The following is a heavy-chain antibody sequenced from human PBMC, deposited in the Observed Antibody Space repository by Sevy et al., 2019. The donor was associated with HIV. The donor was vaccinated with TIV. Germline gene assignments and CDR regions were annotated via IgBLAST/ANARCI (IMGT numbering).Heavy chain of an antibody. V-gene: IGHV1-46*01. CDR1: GYTFTSYY. CDR3: ATDGYSYGGEYYFDY. D-gene: IGHD5-18*01. CDR2: INPSGRST. J-gene: IGHJ4*02. Sequence: ASVKVSCKASGYTFTSYYMHWVRQAPGQRLEWMGIINPSGRSTSYAQKFQGRVTMTRDTSTSTVYMELSSLRSEDTAVYYCATDGYSYGGEYYFDYWGQGTLVTVSS.